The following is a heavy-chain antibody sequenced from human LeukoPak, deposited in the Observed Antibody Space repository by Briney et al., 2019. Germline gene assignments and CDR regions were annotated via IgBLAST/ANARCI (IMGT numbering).Heavy chain of an antibody. CDR2: IIPILGIA. V-gene: IGHV1-69*04. J-gene: IGHJ4*02. Sequence: SVKVSCKASGGTFSSYAISWVRQAPGQGLEWMGRIIPILGIANYAQKFQGRVTITADKSTSTAYMELSSLRSEDTAVYYCARGCSETTCYRGGFDYWGQGALVTVSS. D-gene: IGHD2-2*01. CDR3: ARGCSETTCYRGGFDY. CDR1: GGTFSSYA.